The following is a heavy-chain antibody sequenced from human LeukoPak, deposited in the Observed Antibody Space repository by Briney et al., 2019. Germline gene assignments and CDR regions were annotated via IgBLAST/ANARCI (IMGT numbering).Heavy chain of an antibody. Sequence: PSETLSLTCTVSGGSISSYYGSWIRDPPGKGLEWSWYIYHSGRTNYNPSLKSRVTIPVDQSKNQFSLKLSSVPAADTAVYYCARHGMGRWYFWGQGTMVTVSS. CDR3: ARHGMGRWYF. J-gene: IGHJ4*02. V-gene: IGHV4-59*08. CDR1: GGSISSYY. CDR2: IYHSGRT. D-gene: IGHD6-13*01.